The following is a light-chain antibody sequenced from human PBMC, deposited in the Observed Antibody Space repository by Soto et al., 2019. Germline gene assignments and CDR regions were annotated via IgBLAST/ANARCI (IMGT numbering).Light chain of an antibody. CDR3: QQYGSSFSFT. V-gene: IGKV3-20*01. J-gene: IGKJ3*01. CDR1: QSVSSSY. Sequence: EIVLTQSPGTLSLSPGERATLSCRASQSVSSSYLGWYQQKPGQAPRLLIYGASSRATGIPDRFSGSGSGTDFTLTISRLEPEDFGVYYCQQYGSSFSFTFGPGTKVASK. CDR2: GAS.